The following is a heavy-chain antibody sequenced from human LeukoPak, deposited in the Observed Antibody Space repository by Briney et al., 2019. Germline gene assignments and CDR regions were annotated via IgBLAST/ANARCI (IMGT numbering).Heavy chain of an antibody. Sequence: ASVKVSCKASGYTITRYAMHWVRQAPGQRLEWMGWINAGNGNTKYSQKFQGRVSITRDTSASTAYMDLSSLRSEDTAVYYCARVRFEGSANRGYFDYWGQGTLVTVSS. V-gene: IGHV1-3*01. CDR2: INAGNGNT. CDR1: GYTITRYA. CDR3: ARVRFEGSANRGYFDY. D-gene: IGHD3-10*01. J-gene: IGHJ4*02.